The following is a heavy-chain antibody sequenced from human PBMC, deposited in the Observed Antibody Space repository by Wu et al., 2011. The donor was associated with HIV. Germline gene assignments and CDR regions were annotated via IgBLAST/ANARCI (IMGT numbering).Heavy chain of an antibody. CDR2: ITPIFAKT. CDR1: GGTFTNYA. J-gene: IGHJ4*02. V-gene: IGHV1-69*15. Sequence: QVQLVQSGAEVKKPGSSVKVSCKASGGTFTNYAISWVRQAPGQGLEWMGRITPIFAKTNYAQKFQGRVTITADESTSTAYMELSSLRSEDTAIYFXAAGQAVRSNSGWYHPLDYWGQGSLVTVSS. CDR3: AAGQAVRSNSGWYHPLDY. D-gene: IGHD6-19*01.